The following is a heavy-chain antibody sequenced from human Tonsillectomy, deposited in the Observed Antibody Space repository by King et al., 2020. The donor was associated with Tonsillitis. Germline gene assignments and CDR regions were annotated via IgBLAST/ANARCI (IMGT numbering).Heavy chain of an antibody. Sequence: MQLQESGPGLVKPSRTLSLTCAVSGGSISSGGYSWSWIRQPPGKGLEWIGYIYYSGSTYYNPSLKSRVTISVDTSKNQFSLKLSSVTAADTAVYYCARGSGFYYFDYWGQGTLVTVSS. CDR1: GGSISSGGYS. J-gene: IGHJ4*02. CDR2: IYYSGST. CDR3: ARGSGFYYFDY. D-gene: IGHD2-15*01. V-gene: IGHV4-30-4*07.